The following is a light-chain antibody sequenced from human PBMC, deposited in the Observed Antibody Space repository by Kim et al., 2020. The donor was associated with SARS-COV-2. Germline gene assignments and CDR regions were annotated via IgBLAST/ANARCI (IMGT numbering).Light chain of an antibody. J-gene: IGKJ1*01. CDR2: GAS. CDR3: QQYDTSLRT. CDR1: QSVTSSY. Sequence: EIVLTQSPGTLSLSPGERATLSCRASQSVTSSYLAWYQQKPGQPPRLLIYGASNRATGIPDRFSGSGSGTDFTLTTSRLESEDLAVYYCQQYDTSLRTFGQGTKVDIK. V-gene: IGKV3-20*01.